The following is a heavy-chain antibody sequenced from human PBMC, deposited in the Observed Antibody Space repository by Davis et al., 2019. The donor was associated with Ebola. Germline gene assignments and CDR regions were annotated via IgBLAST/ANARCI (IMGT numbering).Heavy chain of an antibody. Sequence: GGSLRLSCAASGFTFSTYTMTWVRQAPGKGLEWVSSISISSAFIYYADSVKGRFTVSRDNAKNSLSLQMNSLRAEDTAVYYCAIKAGYWGQGTLVTVSS. J-gene: IGHJ4*02. CDR2: ISISSAFI. V-gene: IGHV3-21*04. CDR3: AIKAGY. CDR1: GFTFSTYT. D-gene: IGHD6-25*01.